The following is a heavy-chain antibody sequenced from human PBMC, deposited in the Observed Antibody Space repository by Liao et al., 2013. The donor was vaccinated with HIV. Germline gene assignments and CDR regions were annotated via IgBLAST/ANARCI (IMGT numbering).Heavy chain of an antibody. CDR2: MFNSGTT. CDR1: NGSLSNFY. V-gene: IGHV4-4*07. CDR3: ARGYAYWYFDL. Sequence: QVQLQESGPGLVKPSETLSLTCTVSNGSLSNFYWGWIRQPAGKGLEWIGRMFNSGTTNYNPSFKSRVTMSVDTSKNQFSLNLRSVTAAGTAVYYCARGYAYWYFDLWGRGTLVSVSS. J-gene: IGHJ2*01. D-gene: IGHD5-12*01.